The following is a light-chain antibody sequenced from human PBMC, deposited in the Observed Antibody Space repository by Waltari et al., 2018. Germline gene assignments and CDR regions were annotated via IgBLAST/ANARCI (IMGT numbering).Light chain of an antibody. CDR1: SGSLSTTSY. Sequence: QTVVTQEPSLSVSPGGTVTLTCALSSGSLSTTSYPTWYQQPPGQAPRTLVYKANARSSGVPDRCSGSILGNTAALTITGAQADDDSDYYCALYMGSGIWVFGGGTRLTVL. CDR3: ALYMGSGIWV. J-gene: IGLJ3*02. V-gene: IGLV8-61*01. CDR2: KAN.